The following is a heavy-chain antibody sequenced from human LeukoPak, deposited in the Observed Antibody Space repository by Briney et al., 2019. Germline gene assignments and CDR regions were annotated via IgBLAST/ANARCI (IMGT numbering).Heavy chain of an antibody. D-gene: IGHD1-20*01. Sequence: ASVKVSCKASGYTLSSYYMHWVRQAPGQGLEWMGIINPSGGSTSYAQKFQGRVTMTRDTSTSTVYMELSSLRSEDTAVYYCLTGTTTQFDYWGQGTLVTVSS. J-gene: IGHJ4*02. V-gene: IGHV1-46*01. CDR1: GYTLSSYY. CDR3: LTGTTTQFDY. CDR2: INPSGGST.